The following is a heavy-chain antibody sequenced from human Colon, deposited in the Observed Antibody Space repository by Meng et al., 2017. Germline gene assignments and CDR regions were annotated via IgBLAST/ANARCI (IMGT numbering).Heavy chain of an antibody. D-gene: IGHD6-19*01. CDR2: INHSGST. J-gene: IGHJ5*02. CDR1: GGSFIGDY. Sequence: QVKLQQWGAVLLQPSDTLFLTCAVYGGSFIGDYWSCIRQPPGKGLEWIGEINHSGSTNYNPSLKSRVTISVDTSKNQFSLKLSSVTAADTAVYYCARERLSSGWYGGRWFDPWGQGTLVTVSS. CDR3: ARERLSSGWYGGRWFDP. V-gene: IGHV4-34*01.